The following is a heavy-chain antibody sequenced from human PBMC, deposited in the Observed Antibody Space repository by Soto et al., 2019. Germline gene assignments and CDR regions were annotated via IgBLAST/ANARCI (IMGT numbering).Heavy chain of an antibody. CDR1: GFAFSSYW. Sequence: GGSLRLSCAASGFAFSSYWMSWVRQSPGKGLEWVANIKKDGSEEYYVDSVKGRFTISRDSAKNSLYLKMNSLRAEDTAVYYCATSSDTGYIFDFWGQGTLVTVSS. CDR3: ATSSDTGYIFDF. D-gene: IGHD6-6*01. V-gene: IGHV3-7*01. J-gene: IGHJ4*02. CDR2: IKKDGSEE.